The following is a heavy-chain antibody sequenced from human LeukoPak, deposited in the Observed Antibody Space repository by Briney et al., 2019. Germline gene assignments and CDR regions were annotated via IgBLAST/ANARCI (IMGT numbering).Heavy chain of an antibody. CDR2: ISWNSGSI. J-gene: IGHJ4*02. CDR1: GFTFDDYA. CDR3: ANDKGSYSPGFDY. Sequence: AGGSLRLSCAASGFTFDDYAMHWVRQAPGKGLEWVSGISWNSGSIGYADSVKGRFTISRDNAKNSLYLQMNSLRAEDMALYYCANDKGSYSPGFDYWGKGSLVTVSS. D-gene: IGHD1-26*01. V-gene: IGHV3-9*03.